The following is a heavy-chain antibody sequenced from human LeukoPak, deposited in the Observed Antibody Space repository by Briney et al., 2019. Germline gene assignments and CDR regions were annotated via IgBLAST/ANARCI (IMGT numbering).Heavy chain of an antibody. CDR1: GFTFSSYA. D-gene: IGHD2/OR15-2a*01. CDR3: TRDATYYLRYGYFDY. V-gene: IGHV3-21*01. Sequence: GGSLRLSCAASGFTFSSYAMSWVRQAPGKGLEWVSSINNVASHIYYAGSVRGRFTTSRDNAKNSVYLQMNSLRAEDTAVYYCTRDATYYLRYGYFDYWGQGTLVTVSS. J-gene: IGHJ4*02. CDR2: INNVASHI.